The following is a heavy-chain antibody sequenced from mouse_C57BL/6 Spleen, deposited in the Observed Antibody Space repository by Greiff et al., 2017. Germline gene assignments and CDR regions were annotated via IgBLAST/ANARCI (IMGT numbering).Heavy chain of an antibody. CDR3: ARTTGTLYFDY. J-gene: IGHJ2*01. Sequence: QVQLQQSGPELVKPGASVKISCKASGYAFSSSWMNWVKQRPGKGLEWIGRIYPGDGDTDYNGKFKGKATLTADKSSSTAYMQLSSLTSEDSAVYFCARTTGTLYFDYWGKGTTLTVSS. V-gene: IGHV1-82*01. D-gene: IGHD4-1*01. CDR2: IYPGDGDT. CDR1: GYAFSSSW.